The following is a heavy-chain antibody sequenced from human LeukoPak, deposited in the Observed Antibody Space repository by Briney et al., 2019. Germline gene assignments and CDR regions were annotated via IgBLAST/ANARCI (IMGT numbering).Heavy chain of an antibody. CDR3: ARYVVVPAAPPDY. V-gene: IGHV4-38-2*01. D-gene: IGHD2-2*01. CDR1: GYSISSGYY. Sequence: SETLSLTXAVSGYSISSGYYWGWIRQPPGKGLEWIGSIYHSGSTYYNPSLKSRVTISVDTSKNQFSLKLSSVTAADTAVYYCARYVVVPAAPPDYWGQGTLVTVSS. J-gene: IGHJ4*02. CDR2: IYHSGST.